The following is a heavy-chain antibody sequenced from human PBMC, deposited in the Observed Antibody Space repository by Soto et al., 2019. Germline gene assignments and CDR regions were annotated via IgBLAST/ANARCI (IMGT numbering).Heavy chain of an antibody. Sequence: EVQLVESRGGLVKPVGSLRLSCAASGFTFSSYSMNWVRQAPGKGLEWVSSISSSSSYIYYADSVKGRFTISRDNAKNSLYLQMNSLRAEDTAVYYCASLPSMVRGVIQDYWGQGTLVTVSS. CDR3: ASLPSMVRGVIQDY. V-gene: IGHV3-21*01. CDR2: ISSSSSYI. CDR1: GFTFSSYS. J-gene: IGHJ4*02. D-gene: IGHD3-10*01.